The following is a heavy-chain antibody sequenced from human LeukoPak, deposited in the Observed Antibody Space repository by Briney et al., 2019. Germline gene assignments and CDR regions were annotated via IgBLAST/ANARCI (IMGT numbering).Heavy chain of an antibody. D-gene: IGHD3-9*01. CDR2: INPTSGNT. V-gene: IGHV1-8*01. J-gene: IGHJ4*02. CDR1: GYTFTSYD. CDR3: ARRQYYDILPGYDY. Sequence: ASVKVSCKASGYTFTSYDINWVRQATGQGLEWMAWINPTSGNTGYAQKFQGRVTMTRNTSISTAYMELSSLRSEDTAVYYCARRQYYDILPGYDYWGQGTLGTVSS.